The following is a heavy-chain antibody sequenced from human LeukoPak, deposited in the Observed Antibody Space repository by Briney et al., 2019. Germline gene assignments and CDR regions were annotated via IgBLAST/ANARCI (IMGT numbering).Heavy chain of an antibody. V-gene: IGHV3-7*03. CDR1: GFTFSSYW. CDR3: TTDYYDYVWGSYRPDD. J-gene: IGHJ4*02. CDR2: IKQDGSEK. Sequence: GGSLRLSCAASGFTFSSYWMSWVRQAPGKGLEWVANIKQDGSEKYYVDSVKGRFTISRDNAKNSLYLQMNSLKTEDTAVYYCTTDYYDYVWGSYRPDDWGQGTLVTVSS. D-gene: IGHD3-16*02.